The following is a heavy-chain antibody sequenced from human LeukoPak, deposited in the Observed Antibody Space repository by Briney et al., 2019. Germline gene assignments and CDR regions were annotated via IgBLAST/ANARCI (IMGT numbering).Heavy chain of an antibody. D-gene: IGHD3-22*01. Sequence: GVLRLSCAASGFTLSDYYMSWIRQAPGKGLEWVSYISSSGSTIYYADSGKGRFTISRDNAKNSLYLQMNSLRAEDTAVYYCARESSTYYYDSNHMYGMDVWGQGTTVTVSS. J-gene: IGHJ6*02. CDR3: ARESSTYYYDSNHMYGMDV. CDR2: ISSSGSTI. CDR1: GFTLSDYY. V-gene: IGHV3-11*01.